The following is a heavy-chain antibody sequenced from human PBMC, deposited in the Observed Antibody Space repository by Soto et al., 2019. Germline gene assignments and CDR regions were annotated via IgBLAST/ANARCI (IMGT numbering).Heavy chain of an antibody. CDR2: IYYSGST. Sequence: GPEKTSETLSLTCSVSGGSINSSSYFWGWVRQPPGKGLEWIGSIYYSGSTYYNPSLRSRVTISVDTSKNQFSLKLSSVTAADTAVFYCARHYSSGSRNWFDPWGQGTLVTVSS. J-gene: IGHJ5*02. D-gene: IGHD6-19*01. CDR3: ARHYSSGSRNWFDP. CDR1: GGSINSSSYF. V-gene: IGHV4-39*01.